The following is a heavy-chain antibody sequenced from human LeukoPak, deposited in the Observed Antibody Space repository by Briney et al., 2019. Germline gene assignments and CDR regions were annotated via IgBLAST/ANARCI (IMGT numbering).Heavy chain of an antibody. D-gene: IGHD3-22*01. CDR1: GGTFSSYA. CDR2: ISAYNGNT. J-gene: IGHJ4*02. CDR3: ARDRGDYYYDSSGYPDY. Sequence: ASVKVSCKASGGTFSSYAISWVRQAPGQGLEWMGWISAYNGNTNYAQKLQGRVTMTTDTSTSTAYMELRSLRSDDTAVYYCARDRGDYYYDSSGYPDYWGQGTLVTVSS. V-gene: IGHV1-18*01.